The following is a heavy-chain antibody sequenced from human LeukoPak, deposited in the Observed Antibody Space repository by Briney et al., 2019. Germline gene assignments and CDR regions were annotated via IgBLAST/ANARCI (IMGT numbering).Heavy chain of an antibody. CDR3: AKAPTDGSGSSLYGMDV. Sequence: GRSLRLSCAASGFTFSSYAMHWVRQAPGKGLEWVAVISYDGSNKYYADSVKGRFTISRDNSKNTLYLQMNSLRAEDTAVYYCAKAPTDGSGSSLYGMDVWGQGTTVTVSS. V-gene: IGHV3-30-3*01. CDR1: GFTFSSYA. D-gene: IGHD3-10*01. J-gene: IGHJ6*02. CDR2: ISYDGSNK.